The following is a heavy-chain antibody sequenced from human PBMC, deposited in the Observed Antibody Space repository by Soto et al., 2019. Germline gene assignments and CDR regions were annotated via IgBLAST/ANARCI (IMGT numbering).Heavy chain of an antibody. CDR2: IRSKANIYAT. J-gene: IGHJ6*02. CDR3: TRRGAQQQLGFYYYYGMDV. V-gene: IGHV3-73*02. D-gene: IGHD6-13*01. Sequence: EVQLVESGGGLVQPGGSLKLSCAASGFTFSGSAMHWVRQASGKGLAWVGRIRSKANIYATAYAASVKGRFTISRDDSTDTAYLQMNSLKTEDTAVYYCTRRGAQQQLGFYYYYGMDVWCQGTTVTVSS. CDR1: GFTFSGSA.